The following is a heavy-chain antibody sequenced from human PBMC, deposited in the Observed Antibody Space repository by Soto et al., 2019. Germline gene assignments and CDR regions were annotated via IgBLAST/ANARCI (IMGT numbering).Heavy chain of an antibody. CDR2: ISSSSSYT. D-gene: IGHD2-2*01. CDR1: GFTFSDYY. J-gene: IGHJ4*02. CDR3: AREKGYCTSTSCYARGYFDY. V-gene: IGHV3-11*06. Sequence: PGGSLRLSCAASGFTFSDYYMSWIRQAPGKGLEWVSYISSSSSYTNYADSVKGRFTISRDNAKNSLYLQMNSLRAEDTAVYYCAREKGYCTSTSCYARGYFDYWGQGTLVTVSS.